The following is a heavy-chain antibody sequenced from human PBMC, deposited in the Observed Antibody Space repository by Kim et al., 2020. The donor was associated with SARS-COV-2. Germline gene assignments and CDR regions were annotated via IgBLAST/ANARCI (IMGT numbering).Heavy chain of an antibody. Sequence: SETLSLTCSVSGDSMSRYYFSWPRQPPGKGLEWIGFVYSSGSTNYNPSFGSRVTISVDKSANQVALKLTSVTAADTAIYYCTRHAASAAHDFWGQGTLVTVSS. CDR2: VYSSGST. V-gene: IGHV4-59*08. CDR1: GDSMSRYY. CDR3: TRHAASAAHDF. D-gene: IGHD6-13*01. J-gene: IGHJ4*02.